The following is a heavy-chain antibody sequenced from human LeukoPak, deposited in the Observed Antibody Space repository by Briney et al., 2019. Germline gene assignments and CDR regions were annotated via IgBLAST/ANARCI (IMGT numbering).Heavy chain of an antibody. D-gene: IGHD2/OR15-2a*01. CDR3: ARSNYDSTTFYYHLDL. CDR2: VDVHGQGT. J-gene: IGHJ5*02. V-gene: IGHV3-74*01. CDR1: GFTFSSYW. Sequence: GGSLRLSCAASGFTFSSYWMHWVRQAPGKGPVWVSRVDVHGQGTAYADSVKGRFTISRDNAKNTLSLQMNSLSAENTAVYYCARSNYDSTTFYYHLDLWGQGTLVTVSS.